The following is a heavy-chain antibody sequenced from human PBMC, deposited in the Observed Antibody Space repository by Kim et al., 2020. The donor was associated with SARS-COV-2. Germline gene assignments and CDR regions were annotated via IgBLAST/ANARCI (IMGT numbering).Heavy chain of an antibody. D-gene: IGHD6-19*01. V-gene: IGHV4-31*02. J-gene: IGHJ4*02. Sequence: SNPSLKSRVTKSVDTPKTQFSLKLTSVTAADTAVYYCARVKGARLVPPEGWGQGTLVTVSS. CDR3: ARVKGARLVPPEG.